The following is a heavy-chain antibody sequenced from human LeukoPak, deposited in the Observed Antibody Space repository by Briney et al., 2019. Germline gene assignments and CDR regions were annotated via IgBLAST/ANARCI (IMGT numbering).Heavy chain of an antibody. D-gene: IGHD6-19*01. CDR1: GFTFDEYA. CDR2: LNWNGDTT. Sequence: TGGSLRLSCAASGFTFDEYAMSWVRQLPGKGLEWVSGLNWNGDTTDYADSVRGRLTISRDNAKNSLYLQMNSLTAEDTALYYCARAWGYSSLGFGYWGQGTLVTVSS. J-gene: IGHJ4*02. CDR3: ARAWGYSSLGFGY. V-gene: IGHV3-20*04.